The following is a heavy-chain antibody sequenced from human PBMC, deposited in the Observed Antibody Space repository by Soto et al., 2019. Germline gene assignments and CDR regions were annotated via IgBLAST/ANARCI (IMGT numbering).Heavy chain of an antibody. D-gene: IGHD3-22*01. J-gene: IGHJ4*02. CDR2: IILPFGTP. Sequence: QVRLVQSGAEVKKTESSVKVSCEASGTTFSNFAIGWVRQAPGQGLGWMGGIILPFGTPTYAQKFQGRVTISADESMTTVYMELRGLRSGDTAVYYCVRGPDYEGYFDYWGQGTLVTVSS. CDR1: GTTFSNFA. CDR3: VRGPDYEGYFDY. V-gene: IGHV1-69*12.